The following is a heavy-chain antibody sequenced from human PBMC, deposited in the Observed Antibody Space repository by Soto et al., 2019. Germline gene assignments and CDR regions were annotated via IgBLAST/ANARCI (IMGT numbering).Heavy chain of an antibody. J-gene: IGHJ6*02. D-gene: IGHD1-20*01. CDR2: LIPFFGTP. CDR3: AREGISGTTSYYYGLAV. Sequence: QEQLVQSGAEVKKPGSSVKVSCEASGDTFNDYAISWVRQAPGQGLECMGGLIPFFGTPKYAQKFQGRVTITADESTTTAFMALLRLTSECTAVYYCAREGISGTTSYYYGLAVWGQGTSVSVSS. CDR1: GDTFNDYA. V-gene: IGHV1-69*01.